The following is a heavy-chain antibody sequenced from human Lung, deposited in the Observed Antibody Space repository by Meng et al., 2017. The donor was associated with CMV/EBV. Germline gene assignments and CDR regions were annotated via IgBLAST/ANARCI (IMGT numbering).Heavy chain of an antibody. CDR2: LIPMFGAV. D-gene: IGHD4-11*01. V-gene: IGHV1-69*05. J-gene: IGHJ4*02. CDR3: ARGVVHDYSNRQWEIEQ. Sequence: SSVKVSCKASGGTFSAHALSWVRQAPGQGLEWMGGLIPMFGAVNFAQNFRGRVTLSTDGSTTTAYMELRSLGHEDTALYFCARGVVHDYSNRQWEIEQWGQGTLVTVSS. CDR1: GGTFSAHA.